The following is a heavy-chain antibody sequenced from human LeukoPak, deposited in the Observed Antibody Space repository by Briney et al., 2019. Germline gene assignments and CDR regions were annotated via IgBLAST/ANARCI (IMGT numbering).Heavy chain of an antibody. J-gene: IGHJ3*02. Sequence: GGSLRLSCAASGFTFSSYGMHWVRQAPGKGLDWVAFIRYNGSNKYYADSVKGRFTISRDNSKNTLYLQVNSLRIEDTAVYYCAKDFRVAEELWFGELWNPFDIWGEGIRVAVSS. CDR3: AKDFRVAEELWFGELWNPFDI. CDR2: IRYNGSNK. V-gene: IGHV3-30*02. D-gene: IGHD3-10*01. CDR1: GFTFSSYG.